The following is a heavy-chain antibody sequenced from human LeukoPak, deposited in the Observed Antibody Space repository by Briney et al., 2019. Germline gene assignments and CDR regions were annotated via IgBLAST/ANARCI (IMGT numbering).Heavy chain of an antibody. V-gene: IGHV1-2*02. Sequence: ASVKVSCKASGYTFTGYYMHWVRQAPGQGLEWMGWIDPNSGGTNYAQKFQGRVTMTRDMSISTAYMELRSLRSDDTAVYYCARDLVKLERTNTFDYWGQGTLVTVSS. CDR1: GYTFTGYY. CDR3: ARDLVKLERTNTFDY. J-gene: IGHJ4*02. D-gene: IGHD1-1*01. CDR2: IDPNSGGT.